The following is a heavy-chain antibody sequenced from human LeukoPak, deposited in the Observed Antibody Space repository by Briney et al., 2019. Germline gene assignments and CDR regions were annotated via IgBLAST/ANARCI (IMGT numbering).Heavy chain of an antibody. D-gene: IGHD1-26*01. CDR1: GFSFSGHW. J-gene: IGHJ4*02. V-gene: IGHV3-7*05. Sequence: QPGGFLRLSCAASGFSFSGHWMNWVRQPPGEGLEWVANIKADGSEKYYVDSVKGRFTISRDDAKRTVDLQMDNLRAEDAAIYYCAYRNNFEYWGQGALVTVSS. CDR2: IKADGSEK. CDR3: AYRNNFEY.